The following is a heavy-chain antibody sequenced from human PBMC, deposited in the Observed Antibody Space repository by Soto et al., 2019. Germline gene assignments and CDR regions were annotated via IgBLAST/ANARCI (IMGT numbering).Heavy chain of an antibody. V-gene: IGHV4-30-4*01. J-gene: IGHJ2*01. Sequence: QVQLQESGPGLVKPSQTLSLTCTVSGGSISSGDYYWSWIRQPPGKGLEWIGYIYYSGSTYYNPSLKSRVTRSVDTSKNQFSLKLSSVTAADTAVYYCARGPATATVNFDLWGRGTLVTVSS. CDR3: ARGPATATVNFDL. D-gene: IGHD2-15*01. CDR1: GGSISSGDYY. CDR2: IYYSGST.